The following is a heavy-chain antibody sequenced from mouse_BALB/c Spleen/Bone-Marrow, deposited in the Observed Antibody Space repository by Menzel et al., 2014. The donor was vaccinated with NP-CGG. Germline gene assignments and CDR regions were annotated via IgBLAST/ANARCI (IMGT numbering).Heavy chain of an antibody. Sequence: LQQPGSELVRPGASVKLSCKASGYTFTSYWIHWVKQRPGQGLEWIGNIYPGSGSINHDEKFKSKATLTVDTSSSTAYMQLSSQTSEDSAVYYCRCYVYTMDYWGQGTSVTVSS. CDR2: IYPGSGSI. CDR3: RCYVYTMDY. D-gene: IGHD1-1*01. V-gene: IGHV1S22*01. J-gene: IGHJ4*01. CDR1: GYTFTSYW.